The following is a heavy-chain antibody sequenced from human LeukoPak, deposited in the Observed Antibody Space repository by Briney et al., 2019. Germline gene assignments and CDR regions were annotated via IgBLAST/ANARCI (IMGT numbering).Heavy chain of an antibody. CDR3: ASRYCSSTSCYWDAFDI. V-gene: IGHV3-48*01. D-gene: IGHD2-2*01. CDR1: GFTFSSYS. J-gene: IGHJ3*02. CDR2: ISSSSSTI. Sequence: GGSLRLSCAASGFTFSSYSMNWVRQAPGKGLEWVSYISSSSSTIYYADSVKGRFTISRDNAKNSLYLQTNSLRAEDTAVYYCASRYCSSTSCYWDAFDIWGQGTMVTVS.